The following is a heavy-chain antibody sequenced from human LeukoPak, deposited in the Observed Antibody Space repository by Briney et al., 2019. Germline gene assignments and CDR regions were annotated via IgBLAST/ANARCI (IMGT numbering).Heavy chain of an antibody. CDR2: IFTSGTT. D-gene: IGHD1-26*01. Sequence: SQTLSLTCTVSGGSISSGNYYWSWIRQPAGKGLEWIGRIFTSGTTNYNSSLNSRVTISVDTSKNQFSLKLTSVTAADTAVYYCAKVGGTENWFDPWGQGTLVTVSS. CDR1: GGSISSGNYY. CDR3: AKVGGTENWFDP. J-gene: IGHJ5*02. V-gene: IGHV4-61*02.